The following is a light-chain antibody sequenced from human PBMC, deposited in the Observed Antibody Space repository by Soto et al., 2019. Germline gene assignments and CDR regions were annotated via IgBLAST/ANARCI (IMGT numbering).Light chain of an antibody. J-gene: IGKJ1*01. CDR3: QQYKDWRT. CDR2: GAS. V-gene: IGKV3-15*01. CDR1: QTIDNK. Sequence: IVMTQSPATLSVSPGERATLSCRASQTIDNKLAWYQQRPGQAPRLLIYGASIRATGIPASFSGSGSGTEFTLTISSLQSEDFGVYYCQQYKDWRTFGQGTNVDIK.